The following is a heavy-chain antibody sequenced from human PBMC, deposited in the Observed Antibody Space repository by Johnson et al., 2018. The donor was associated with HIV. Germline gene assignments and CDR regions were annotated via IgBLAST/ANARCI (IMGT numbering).Heavy chain of an antibody. J-gene: IGHJ3*02. CDR1: GFTFSSYD. D-gene: IGHD1-26*01. CDR3: ARAGVGAGAFDI. Sequence: VQLVESGGGFVQPGGSLRLSCAASGFTFSSYDMHWVRQATGKGLEWVSAIGTAGDTYYPGSVKGRFTISRENDKNSLYLQMNSLGAGDTAVYYCARAGVGAGAFDIWGQGTMVTVSS. V-gene: IGHV3-13*01. CDR2: IGTAGDT.